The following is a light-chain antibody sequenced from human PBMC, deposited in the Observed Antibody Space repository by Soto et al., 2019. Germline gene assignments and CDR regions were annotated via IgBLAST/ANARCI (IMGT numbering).Light chain of an antibody. CDR3: SSYTSSSTLYV. J-gene: IGLJ1*01. Sequence: SALTQPASVSGSPGQSITISCTGTSSDVGGYNYVSWYQQHPGKAPKLMLYDVSNRPSGVSNRFSGSKSGNTASLTISGLQAEDEADYYGSSYTSSSTLYVFGTGTQLTVL. CDR1: SSDVGGYNY. V-gene: IGLV2-14*01. CDR2: DVS.